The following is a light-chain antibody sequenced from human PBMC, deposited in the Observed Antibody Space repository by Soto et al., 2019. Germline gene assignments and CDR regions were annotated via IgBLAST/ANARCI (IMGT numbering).Light chain of an antibody. CDR1: QTISSW. CDR3: QQYNSDWT. V-gene: IGKV1-5*03. Sequence: DIQITQSPATLSGYVGDRVTIPCRASQTISSWLAWYQQKPGKAPKLLIYKASSLESGVPSRFSGSGSGTEFTLTISSLQPDDFATYYCQQYNSDWTCGQGTKGDI. CDR2: KAS. J-gene: IGKJ1*01.